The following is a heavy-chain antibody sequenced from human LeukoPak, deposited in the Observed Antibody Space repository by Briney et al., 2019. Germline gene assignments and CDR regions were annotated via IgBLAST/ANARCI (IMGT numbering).Heavy chain of an antibody. V-gene: IGHV1-18*01. CDR2: ISAYNGNT. Sequence: ASVKVSCKASGYTFTSYGISWVRQAPGQGLEWMGWISAYNGNTNYAQKLQGRVTMTTDTSTSTAYMELRSLRSDDTAVYYCARAPSRYCGGGSCYHKLYYYYYMDVWGKGTTVTVSS. CDR1: GYTFTSYG. J-gene: IGHJ6*03. CDR3: ARAPSRYCGGGSCYHKLYYYYYMDV. D-gene: IGHD2-15*01.